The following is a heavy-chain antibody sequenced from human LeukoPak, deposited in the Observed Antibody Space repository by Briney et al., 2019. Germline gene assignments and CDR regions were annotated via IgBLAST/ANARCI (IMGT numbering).Heavy chain of an antibody. Sequence: PGGSLRLSCAASGFTFDDYAMHWVRQAPGKGLEWVSCISWNSGSIGYADSVKGRFTISRDNGKSSLYLQMNSLRAEDTALYYCAKDTSDSSGYPQYFDYWGQGTLVTVSS. CDR2: ISWNSGSI. V-gene: IGHV3-9*01. CDR1: GFTFDDYA. J-gene: IGHJ4*02. CDR3: AKDTSDSSGYPQYFDY. D-gene: IGHD3-22*01.